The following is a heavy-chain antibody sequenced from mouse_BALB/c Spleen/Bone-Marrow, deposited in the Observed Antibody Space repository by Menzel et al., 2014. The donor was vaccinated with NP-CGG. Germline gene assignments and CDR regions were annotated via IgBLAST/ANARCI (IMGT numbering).Heavy chain of an antibody. V-gene: IGHV7-3*02. CDR2: IRNKANGYTT. J-gene: IGHJ1*01. Sequence: EVKLVESGGGLVQPGGSLRLSCATSGFTFTDYYMNWVRPPPGMALEWLGFIRNKANGYTTDYSTSVKGRFTISRDNSQNILYLQMNTLRTEDSATYYCARDVGRLFFDVWGAGTTVTVSS. CDR1: GFTFTDYY. D-gene: IGHD3-3*01. CDR3: ARDVGRLFFDV.